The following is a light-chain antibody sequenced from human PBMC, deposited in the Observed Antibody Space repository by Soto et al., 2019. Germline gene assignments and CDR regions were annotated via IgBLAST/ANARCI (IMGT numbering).Light chain of an antibody. CDR1: QGVSSS. CDR3: QQRSNWPMST. V-gene: IGKV3-11*01. J-gene: IGKJ5*01. Sequence: EVVLTQSPATLSLSPGERATLSCRASQGVSSSLAWYQQKPGQAPRLLIYDASNRATGIPARFSGSGSGTDFTLPISSLETEDFAVYDGQQRSNWPMSTFGQGTRLEI. CDR2: DAS.